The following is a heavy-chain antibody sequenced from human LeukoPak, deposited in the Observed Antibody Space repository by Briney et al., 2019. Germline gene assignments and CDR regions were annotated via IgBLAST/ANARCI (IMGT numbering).Heavy chain of an antibody. J-gene: IGHJ6*02. CDR2: IFYSGNT. CDR3: ARLRSGSTPPPPYYYYGLDV. D-gene: IGHD1-26*01. CDR1: GGPISDFY. Sequence: SETLSLTCTVSGGPISDFYWSWIRQSPEKGQEWIGNIFYSGNTNYNPSLRSRVTISVDTSKKQFSLRLTSVTAADTAVYYCARLRSGSTPPPPYYYYGLDVWGQGTTVTVSS. V-gene: IGHV4-59*01.